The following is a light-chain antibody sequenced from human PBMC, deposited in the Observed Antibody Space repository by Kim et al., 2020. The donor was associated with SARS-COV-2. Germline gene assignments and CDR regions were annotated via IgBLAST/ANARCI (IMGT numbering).Light chain of an antibody. CDR3: QAWDSSTAV. CDR2: QDS. CDR1: KLGDKY. J-gene: IGLJ3*02. V-gene: IGLV3-1*01. Sequence: SYELTQPPSVSVSPGPTASITCSGDKLGDKYACWYQQKPGQSPVLVIYQDSKRPSGIPERFSGYNSGNTATLTISGTQAMEEADYYCQAWDSSTAVFGGGTQLTVL.